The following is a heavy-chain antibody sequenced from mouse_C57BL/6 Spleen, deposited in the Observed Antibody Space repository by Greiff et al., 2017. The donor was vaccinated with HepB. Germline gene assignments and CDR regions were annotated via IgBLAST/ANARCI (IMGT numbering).Heavy chain of an antibody. CDR2: INPNYGTT. CDR3: ASLQGTTVVAGDGWFAY. CDR1: GYSFTDYN. Sequence: EVKLMESGPELVKPGASVKISCKASGYSFTDYNMNWVKQSNGKSLEWIGVINPNYGTTSYNQKFKGKATLTVDQSSSTAYMQLNSLTSEDSAVYYCASLQGTTVVAGDGWFAYWGQGTLVTVSA. D-gene: IGHD1-1*01. J-gene: IGHJ3*01. V-gene: IGHV1-39*01.